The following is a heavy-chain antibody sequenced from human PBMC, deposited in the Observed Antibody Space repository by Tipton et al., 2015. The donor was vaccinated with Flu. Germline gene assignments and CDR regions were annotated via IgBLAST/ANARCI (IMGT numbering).Heavy chain of an antibody. CDR1: GGSISSYF. D-gene: IGHD3-10*01. J-gene: IGHJ4*02. V-gene: IGHV4-59*12. CDR3: ARVIRMTMIRGIRDPYYFDF. CDR2: LYYSGGA. Sequence: TLSLTCTVSGGSISSYFWSWLRQPPGKGLEWIGSLYYSGGAHHNPSLTSRVAISGDTSNNHFSLKLTNVTAADTAVYFCARVIRMTMIRGIRDPYYFDFWGQGMLVTVSS.